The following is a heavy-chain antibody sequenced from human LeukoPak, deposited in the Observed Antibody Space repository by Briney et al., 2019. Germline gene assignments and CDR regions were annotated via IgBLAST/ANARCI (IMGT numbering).Heavy chain of an antibody. Sequence: PSETLSLTCTVSGGSISSYYWSWIRQPPGKGLEWIGYIYYSGSTNYNPSLKSRVTISVDTSKNQFSLKLSSVTAADTAVYYCARQYYYGSGSYYNYGFDYWGRGTLVTVSS. D-gene: IGHD3-10*01. CDR1: GGSISSYY. CDR2: IYYSGST. CDR3: ARQYYYGSGSYYNYGFDY. J-gene: IGHJ4*02. V-gene: IGHV4-59*08.